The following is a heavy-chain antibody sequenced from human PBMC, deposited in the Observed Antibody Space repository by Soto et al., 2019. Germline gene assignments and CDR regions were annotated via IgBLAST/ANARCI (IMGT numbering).Heavy chain of an antibody. CDR2: IYYSGST. V-gene: IGHV4-31*03. J-gene: IGHJ4*02. Sequence: KASETLSLTCTVSGGSISSGGYYWSWIRQHPGKSLEWIGYIYYSGSTYYNPSLKSRVTISVDTSKNQFSLKLSSVTAADTAVYYCARMYSSSRAHDYWGQGTLVTVSS. CDR1: GGSISSGGYY. CDR3: ARMYSSSRAHDY. D-gene: IGHD6-6*01.